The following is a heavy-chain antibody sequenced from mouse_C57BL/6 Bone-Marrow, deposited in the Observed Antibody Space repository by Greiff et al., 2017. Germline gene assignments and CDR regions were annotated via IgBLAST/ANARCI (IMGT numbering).Heavy chain of an antibody. Sequence: QVQLQQPGAELVRPGSSVKLSCKASGYTFTSYWMDWVKPRPGQGLEWIGNIYPSDSETHYNQKFKDKATLTVDKSSSTAYMQLSSLTSEDSAVYYCAIYYDYAWFAYWGQGTLVTVSA. J-gene: IGHJ3*01. CDR3: AIYYDYAWFAY. D-gene: IGHD2-4*01. V-gene: IGHV1-61*01. CDR2: IYPSDSET. CDR1: GYTFTSYW.